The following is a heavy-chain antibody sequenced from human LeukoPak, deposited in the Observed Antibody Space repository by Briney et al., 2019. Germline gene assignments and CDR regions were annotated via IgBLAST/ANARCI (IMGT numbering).Heavy chain of an antibody. CDR2: ISGSDGTT. V-gene: IGHV3-23*01. CDR3: AKSGYSSSPTYWNDGTDAFDI. D-gene: IGHD6-13*01. J-gene: IGHJ3*02. CDR1: GFTFSSYA. Sequence: PGGSLRLSCAASGFTFSSYAMSWVRQAPGKGLEWVSGISGSDGTTYYADSVKGRFTISRDNSKNTLYLQMNSLRAEDTAVYYCAKSGYSSSPTYWNDGTDAFDIWGQGTMVTVSS.